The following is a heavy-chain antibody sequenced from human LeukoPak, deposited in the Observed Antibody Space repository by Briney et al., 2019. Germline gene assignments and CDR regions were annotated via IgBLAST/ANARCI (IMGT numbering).Heavy chain of an antibody. D-gene: IGHD5-18*01. CDR3: TKYSGRIDY. J-gene: IGHJ4*02. CDR2: IRGKAYGGTT. Sequence: GRSLRLSCTSSGFTFGDYAMSWFRQAPGKGLEWVAFIRGKAYGGTTEYAASVKGRFIISRDDSKSIAYLQMNSPKTEDTAVYYCTKYSGRIDYWGQGTLVTVSS. CDR1: GFTFGDYA. V-gene: IGHV3-49*03.